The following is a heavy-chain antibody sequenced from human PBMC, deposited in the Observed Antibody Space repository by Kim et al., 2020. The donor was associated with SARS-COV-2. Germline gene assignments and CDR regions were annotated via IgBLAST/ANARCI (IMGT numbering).Heavy chain of an antibody. CDR3: ARHNHGWLQLLPYYFYY. CDR1: GGSISSSSYY. Sequence: SETLSLTCTVSGGSISSSSYYWGWIRQPPGKGLEWIGSIYYSGSTYYNPTLKIRVTISVDTSKNQFSLKLSSVTAADTALYYCARHNHGWLQLLPYYFYYWGQGTLVTVSS. J-gene: IGHJ4*02. V-gene: IGHV4-39*01. CDR2: IYYSGST. D-gene: IGHD5-12*01.